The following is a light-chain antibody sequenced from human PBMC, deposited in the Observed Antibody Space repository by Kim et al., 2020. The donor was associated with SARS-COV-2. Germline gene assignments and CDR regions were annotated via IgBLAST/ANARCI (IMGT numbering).Light chain of an antibody. J-gene: IGKJ2*01. V-gene: IGKV6-21*02. CDR3: HQSSSLPYT. CDR2: YAS. Sequence: SVTPKEKVTITCRASQSVGTNLQWYQQKPDQSPKLLLKYASQSISGVPSRFSGSGSGTEFTLTIYSLEAEDAATYFCHQSSSLPYTFGQGTKLEI. CDR1: QSVGTN.